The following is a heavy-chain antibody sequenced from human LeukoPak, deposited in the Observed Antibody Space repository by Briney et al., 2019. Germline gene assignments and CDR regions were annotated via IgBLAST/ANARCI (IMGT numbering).Heavy chain of an antibody. Sequence: SSETLSLTCTVSGGSISSYYWSWIRQPPGKGLEWIGYIYYSGSTNYNPSLKSRVTISVDTSKNQFSLKLSSVTAADTAVYYCARAGGLRYFDWHNEYYFDYWGQGTLVTVSS. V-gene: IGHV4-59*01. CDR2: IYYSGST. J-gene: IGHJ4*02. CDR3: ARAGGLRYFDWHNEYYFDY. D-gene: IGHD3-9*01. CDR1: GGSISSYY.